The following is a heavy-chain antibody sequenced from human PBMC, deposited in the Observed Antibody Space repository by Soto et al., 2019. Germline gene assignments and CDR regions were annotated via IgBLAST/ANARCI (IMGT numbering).Heavy chain of an antibody. J-gene: IGHJ4*02. D-gene: IGHD2-2*01. CDR2: IYYTGST. Sequence: QVQLQESGPGLVKPSETLSLTCTVSGDSIKTYYWSWIRQPPGKGLECIGYIYYTGSTTYNPSLKGPGTISVDTSRNLCSLMLISVTAADTAVYCWARSCSSATCALDSWGQGTLVTVSS. V-gene: IGHV4-59*08. CDR1: GDSIKTYY. CDR3: ARSCSSATCALDS.